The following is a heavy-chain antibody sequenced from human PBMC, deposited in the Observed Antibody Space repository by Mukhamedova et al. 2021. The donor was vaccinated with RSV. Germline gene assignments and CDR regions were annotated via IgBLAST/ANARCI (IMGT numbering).Heavy chain of an antibody. J-gene: IGHJ4*02. CDR2: IWHDGSKT. D-gene: IGHD3-9*01. V-gene: IGHV3-33*01. CDR3: ARDPGTIVYYFDY. Sequence: HWVRQAPGKGLEWVAVIWHDGSKTYYADSVKGRFTISRDDRKDTIYLQMNSLRAEDTAMYHCARDPGTIVYYFDYWGQGTRVTV.